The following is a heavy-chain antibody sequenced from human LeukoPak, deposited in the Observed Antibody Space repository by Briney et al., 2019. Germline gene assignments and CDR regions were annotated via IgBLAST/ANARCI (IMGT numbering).Heavy chain of an antibody. CDR1: GLTFSKAW. J-gene: IGHJ4*02. D-gene: IGHD6-19*01. Sequence: PGGPLRLSCALSGLTFSKAWMIWVRQAPGKGLEWVGRIKTKTDGGTTDYAAPVKGRFTISRKHSKNTVYLQMNSLKTEDTAVYYCRTGEWLVLDYWGPGTLVTVSS. CDR3: RTGEWLVLDY. V-gene: IGHV3-15*01. CDR2: IKTKTDGGTT.